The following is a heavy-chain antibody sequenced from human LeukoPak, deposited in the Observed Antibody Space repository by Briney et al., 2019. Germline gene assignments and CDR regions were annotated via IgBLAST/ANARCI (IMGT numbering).Heavy chain of an antibody. CDR3: ARDPYHYYDSSGDLEYFQH. Sequence: HPGGSLRLSCAASGFTFSSYWMSWVRQAPGKGLEWVSAISGSGGSTYYADSVKGRFTISRDNSKNTLYLQMNSLRAEDTAVYYCARDPYHYYDSSGDLEYFQHWGQGTLVTVSS. V-gene: IGHV3-23*01. CDR1: GFTFSSYW. J-gene: IGHJ1*01. CDR2: ISGSGGST. D-gene: IGHD3-22*01.